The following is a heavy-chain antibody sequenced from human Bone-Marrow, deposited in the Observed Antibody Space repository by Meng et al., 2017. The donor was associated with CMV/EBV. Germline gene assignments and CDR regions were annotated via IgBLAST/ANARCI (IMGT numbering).Heavy chain of an antibody. Sequence: SGSPYWSWIRQPPGKGLEWIRYIYYRGSTNYNPSLKSRVTISVDTSKTQFSLKLSSVTAADTAVYYCARAEGITIFGVVTTNWFDPWGQGTLVTVSS. CDR2: IYYRGST. J-gene: IGHJ5*02. CDR3: ARAEGITIFGVVTTNWFDP. D-gene: IGHD3-3*01. V-gene: IGHV4-61*01. CDR1: SGSPY.